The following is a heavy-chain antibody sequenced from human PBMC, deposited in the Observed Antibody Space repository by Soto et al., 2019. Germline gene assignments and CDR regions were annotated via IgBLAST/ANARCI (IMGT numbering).Heavy chain of an antibody. D-gene: IGHD1-1*01. CDR3: ARGYPPVLPLDY. CDR2: IYYSGST. CDR1: GGSISSGGYY. Sequence: SETLSLTCTVSGGSISSGGYYWSWIRQHPGKGLEWIGYIYYSGSTYYNPSLKSRVTISVDTSKNQFSLKLSSVTAADTAVYYCARGYPPVLPLDYWGQGTLVTVSS. J-gene: IGHJ4*02. V-gene: IGHV4-31*03.